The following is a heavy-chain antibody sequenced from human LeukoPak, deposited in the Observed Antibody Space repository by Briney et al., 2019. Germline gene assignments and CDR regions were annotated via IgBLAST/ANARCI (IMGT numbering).Heavy chain of an antibody. D-gene: IGHD3-10*01. J-gene: IGHJ4*02. CDR1: GFTFSSYS. CDR2: ISSSSSHI. Sequence: PGGSLRLSCAASGFTFSSYSMNWVRQAPGKRLEWVSSISSSSSHIYYADSVKGRFTISRDNAKNSLYLQMNSLRAEDTAVYYCARDSLLWFGFDYWGQGTLVTVSS. V-gene: IGHV3-21*01. CDR3: ARDSLLWFGFDY.